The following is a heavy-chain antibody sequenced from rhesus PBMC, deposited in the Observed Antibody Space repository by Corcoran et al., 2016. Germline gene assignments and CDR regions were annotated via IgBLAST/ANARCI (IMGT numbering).Heavy chain of an antibody. J-gene: IGHJ4*01. V-gene: IGHV4-106*01. D-gene: IGHD1-14*01. CDR2: IYGSGGST. CDR3: ARARGGNDLVY. CDR1: GGSISDSYY. Sequence: QVQLQESGPGLVKPSETLSLTCAVSGGSISDSYYWSWIRQPPGKGLAWIGYIYGSGGSTDYNPPLTRRVTIATDTAKNQSPLKLSSGTAADTAVDYCARARGGNDLVYWGQGVLVTVSS.